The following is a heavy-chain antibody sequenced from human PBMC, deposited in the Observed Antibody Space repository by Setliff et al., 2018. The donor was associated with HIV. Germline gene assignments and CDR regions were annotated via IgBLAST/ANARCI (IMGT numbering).Heavy chain of an antibody. D-gene: IGHD6-19*01. V-gene: IGHV4-59*08. J-gene: IGHJ4*02. CDR1: DGSFSSDY. CDR2: IYYSGST. CDR3: VRGPQWLVQKGRVYYFDY. Sequence: SETLSLTCTVSDGSFSSDYWTWIRQTPGKGLEWIGYIYYSGSTKYNPSLTSRVTISVDTSKNQVSLKLNSMTAADTAVYFCVRGPQWLVQKGRVYYFDYWGQGTLVTVSS.